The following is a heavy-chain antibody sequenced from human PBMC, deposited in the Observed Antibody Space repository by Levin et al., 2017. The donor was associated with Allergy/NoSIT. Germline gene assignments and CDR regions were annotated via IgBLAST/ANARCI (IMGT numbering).Heavy chain of an antibody. V-gene: IGHV3-21*06. J-gene: IGHJ3*01. D-gene: IGHD2-15*01. Sequence: GESLKISCVGSGLSFSDYSLNWVRQAPGKGLEWVASISSGSSYIFYADSMKGRFTISRDNAKNSLLLQMNSLTVDDAGVYFCASPREYCVTTTACYIAVDLWGQGTTVTVSS. CDR1: GLSFSDYS. CDR3: ASPREYCVTTTACYIAVDL. CDR2: ISSGSSYI.